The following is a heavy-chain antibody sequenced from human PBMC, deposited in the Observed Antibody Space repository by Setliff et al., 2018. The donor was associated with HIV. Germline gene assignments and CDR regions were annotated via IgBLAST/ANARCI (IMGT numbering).Heavy chain of an antibody. J-gene: IGHJ5*02. V-gene: IGHV4-39*01. Sequence: SETLSLTCSVSGGSISSSTYYWGWIRQPPGKGLGWIGDIFYTGSTYYNPSLKSRVAISVDTSENQFSLKLNSVTAADTAVYYCARRGRDGVFIMFATGFDPWGQGALGTVSS. CDR1: GGSISSSTYY. D-gene: IGHD2-8*01. CDR2: IFYTGST. CDR3: ARRGRDGVFIMFATGFDP.